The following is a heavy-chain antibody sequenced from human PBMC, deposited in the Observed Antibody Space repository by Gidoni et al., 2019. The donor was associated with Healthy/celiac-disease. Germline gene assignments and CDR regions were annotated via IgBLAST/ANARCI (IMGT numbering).Heavy chain of an antibody. CDR3: ARANPSSFNYYYYYMDV. CDR1: GYTFTSYG. J-gene: IGHJ6*03. Sequence: QVQLVQSGAEVKKPGASVTVSCKASGYTFTSYGISWVRQAPGQGLEWMGWISAYNGNTNYAQKLQGRVTMTTDTATSTAYMELRSLRSDDTAVYYCARANPSSFNYYYYYMDVWGKGTTVTVSS. V-gene: IGHV1-18*01. D-gene: IGHD2-2*01. CDR2: ISAYNGNT.